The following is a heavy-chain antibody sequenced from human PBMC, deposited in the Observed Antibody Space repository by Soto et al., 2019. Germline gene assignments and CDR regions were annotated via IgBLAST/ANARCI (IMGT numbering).Heavy chain of an antibody. CDR3: AREPATAKPEGVDF. CDR2: INPNSGGT. CDR1: GYTFSDYY. J-gene: IGHJ4*02. D-gene: IGHD1-1*01. V-gene: IGHV1-2*06. Sequence: ASVKVSCKASGYTFSDYYIHWVRQAPGQGLEWMGRINPNSGGTKYAPKFQGGVTMTRDTSITTAYMELSRLRSGDTAVYYCAREPATAKPEGVDFWGQGTLVTVSS.